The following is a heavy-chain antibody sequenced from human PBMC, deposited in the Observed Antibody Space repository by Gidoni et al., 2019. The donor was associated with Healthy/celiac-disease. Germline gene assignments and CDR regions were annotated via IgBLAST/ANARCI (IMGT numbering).Heavy chain of an antibody. CDR1: GYTFPSYY. CDR3: ARDPGYSSQLNWFDP. V-gene: IGHV1-46*01. J-gene: IGHJ5*02. D-gene: IGHD6-13*01. CDR2: INPSGGST. Sequence: QVQLVQSGAEVKKPGASVKVSCKASGYTFPSYYMHWVRQAPGQGLEWMGIINPSGGSTSYAPKFQGRVTMTRDTSTSTVYMELSSLRSEDTAVYYCARDPGYSSQLNWFDPWGQGTLVTVSS.